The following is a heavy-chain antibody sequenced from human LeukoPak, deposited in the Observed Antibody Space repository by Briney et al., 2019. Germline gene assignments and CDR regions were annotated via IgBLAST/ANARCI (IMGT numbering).Heavy chain of an antibody. Sequence: SETLSLTCSVSGGSINDYYWNWIRQPPGKGLEWIGYIYYSGSTRYNPSLQSRVTMSIGTSKTQFSLKLDSVTAADTAVYYCARRLRLKNPGGDAFDIWGQGTVVTVSS. V-gene: IGHV4-59*08. D-gene: IGHD2/OR15-2a*01. CDR2: IYYSGST. CDR1: GGSINDYY. CDR3: ARRLRLKNPGGDAFDI. J-gene: IGHJ3*02.